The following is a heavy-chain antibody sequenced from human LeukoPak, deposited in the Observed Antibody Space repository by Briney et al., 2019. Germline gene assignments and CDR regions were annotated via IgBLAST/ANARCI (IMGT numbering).Heavy chain of an antibody. J-gene: IGHJ4*02. CDR1: GFSFSSYG. D-gene: IGHD3-22*01. CDR2: IRYDGSNK. V-gene: IGHV3-30*02. Sequence: VGSLRLSCAASGFSFSSYGMHWVRQAPGKGLEWVAFIRYDGSNKYYADSVKGRFTISRDNSKNTLFLQMNSLRPEDSAVYYCAKEGVYYESSGYFPFDYWGQGTLVPVSS. CDR3: AKEGVYYESSGYFPFDY.